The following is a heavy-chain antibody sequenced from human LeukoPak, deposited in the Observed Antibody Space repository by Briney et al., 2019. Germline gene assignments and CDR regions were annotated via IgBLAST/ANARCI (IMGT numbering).Heavy chain of an antibody. D-gene: IGHD3-22*01. V-gene: IGHV4-59*11. Sequence: SETLSPTCTVSGGSISSHYWSWIRQPPGNGLEWIGYIYYSGSTNYNPSLKSRVTISVDTSKNHFSLKLSSVTAADTAVYYCARDRYYYDSSGYFFDYWGQGTLVTVSS. CDR2: IYYSGST. CDR3: ARDRYYYDSSGYFFDY. CDR1: GGSISSHY. J-gene: IGHJ4*02.